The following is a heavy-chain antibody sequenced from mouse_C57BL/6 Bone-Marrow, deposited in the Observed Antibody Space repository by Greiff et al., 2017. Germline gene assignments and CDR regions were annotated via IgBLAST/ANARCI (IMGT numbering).Heavy chain of an antibody. Sequence: EVMLVESEGGLVQPGSSMKLSCTASGFTFSDYYMAWVRQVPEKGLEWVANINYDGSSTYYLDSLKSRFIISRDNAKNILYLQMSSLKSEYTATYYCARGGYYDYDDWYFDVWGTGTTVTVSS. D-gene: IGHD2-4*01. CDR2: INYDGSST. CDR1: GFTFSDYY. J-gene: IGHJ1*03. V-gene: IGHV5-16*01. CDR3: ARGGYYDYDDWYFDV.